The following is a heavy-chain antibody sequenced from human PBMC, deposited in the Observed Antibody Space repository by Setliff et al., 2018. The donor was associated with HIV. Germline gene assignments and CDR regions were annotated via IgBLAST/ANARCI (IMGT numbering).Heavy chain of an antibody. J-gene: IGHJ4*02. CDR2: IIPRFDIT. CDR3: AAARLLNDYRDPGAYYFDF. Sequence: SVKVSCKTSGGTFSNYGTNWVRQAPGQGLEWMGRIIPRFDITNYPQKFQGRVRLTADKSTSTAYLELSSLRSEDTAVYYCAAARLLNDYRDPGAYYFDFWGQGTLVNRLL. V-gene: IGHV1-69*04. D-gene: IGHD4-4*01. CDR1: GGTFSNYG.